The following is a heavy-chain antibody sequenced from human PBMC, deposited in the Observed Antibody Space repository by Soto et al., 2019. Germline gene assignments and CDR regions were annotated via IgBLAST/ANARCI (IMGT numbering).Heavy chain of an antibody. CDR3: ARPPYDILTGHDAFDI. D-gene: IGHD3-9*01. CDR2: ISAYNGNT. Sequence: ASVKVSCKASGYTFTSYGISWVRQAPGQGLEWMGWISAYNGNTNYAQKLQGRGTMTTDTSTSTAYMELRSLRSDDTAVYYCARPPYDILTGHDAFDIWGQGTMVTVSS. CDR1: GYTFTSYG. V-gene: IGHV1-18*01. J-gene: IGHJ3*02.